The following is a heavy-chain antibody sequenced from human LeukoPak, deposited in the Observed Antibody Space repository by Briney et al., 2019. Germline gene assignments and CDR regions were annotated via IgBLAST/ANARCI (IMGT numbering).Heavy chain of an antibody. CDR2: ISGIGGGT. V-gene: IGHV3-23*01. CDR1: GFTFSSYA. Sequence: GGSLRLSCAASGFTFSSYAMSWVRQAPGKGLEWVSAISGIGGGTDYADSVEGRFTISRDNSKNTLYLQMYSLRAEDTALYFCAQDGYCGDAHCYTGAIEMWGQGTMVTVSS. J-gene: IGHJ3*02. CDR3: AQDGYCGDAHCYTGAIEM. D-gene: IGHD2-21*01.